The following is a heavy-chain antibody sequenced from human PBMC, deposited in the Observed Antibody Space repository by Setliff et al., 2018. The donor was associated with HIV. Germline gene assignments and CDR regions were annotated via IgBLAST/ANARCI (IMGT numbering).Heavy chain of an antibody. V-gene: IGHV1-69*05. CDR2: IIPTFTRA. Sequence: SVKVSCKASGGTFGRFGISWARQAPGQGLEWIGGIIPTFTRANYAQKFQARVIITTDKSTSTAFMELTSLTSEDTAVYYCARSVHSLYGDYATYFDPWGQGTQVTVSS. CDR1: GGTFGRFG. D-gene: IGHD4-17*01. J-gene: IGHJ5*02. CDR3: ARSVHSLYGDYATYFDP.